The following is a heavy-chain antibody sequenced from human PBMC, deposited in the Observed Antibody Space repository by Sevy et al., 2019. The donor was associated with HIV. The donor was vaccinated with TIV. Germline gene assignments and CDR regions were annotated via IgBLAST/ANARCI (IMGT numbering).Heavy chain of an antibody. Sequence: GGSLRLSCAASGFTFRSYAMNWVRQAPGKGLEWVSSVIGSGTITYPAASVKGRFTISRDNSKNTVYLQMNSLRADDTAVYYCAKGGPYSSSWSDYWGQGTLVTVSS. V-gene: IGHV3-23*01. CDR1: GFTFRSYA. CDR2: VIGSGTIT. CDR3: AKGGPYSSSWSDY. D-gene: IGHD6-13*01. J-gene: IGHJ4*02.